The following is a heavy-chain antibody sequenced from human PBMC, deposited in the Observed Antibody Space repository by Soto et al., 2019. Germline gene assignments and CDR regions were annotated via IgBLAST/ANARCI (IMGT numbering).Heavy chain of an antibody. CDR2: ISSWSNYI. CDR3: ARASDRGLRPHDF. V-gene: IGHV3-21*01. Sequence: EVQLVESGGGLVKPGGSLRLSCAASGFTFNTYSMIWVRRAPGQGLEWVSFISSWSNYIYYADSVKGRFTISRDNAKNSLYLQMNSLRAEDTAVYYCARASDRGLRPHDFWGQGTRVTVSS. D-gene: IGHD2-15*01. J-gene: IGHJ4*02. CDR1: GFTFNTYS.